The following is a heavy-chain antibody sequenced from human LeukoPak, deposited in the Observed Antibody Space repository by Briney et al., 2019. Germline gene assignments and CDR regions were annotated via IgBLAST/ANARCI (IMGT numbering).Heavy chain of an antibody. CDR2: INPNSGGT. V-gene: IGHV1-2*02. D-gene: IGHD3-3*01. Sequence: GASVKVSCKASGCTFTGYYMHWVRQAPGQGLEWMGWINPNSGGTNYAQKFQGRVTMTRDTSISTAYMELSRLRSDDTAVYYCARISRGSITIFGVVTHFDYWGQGTLVTVSS. CDR1: GCTFTGYY. J-gene: IGHJ4*02. CDR3: ARISRGSITIFGVVTHFDY.